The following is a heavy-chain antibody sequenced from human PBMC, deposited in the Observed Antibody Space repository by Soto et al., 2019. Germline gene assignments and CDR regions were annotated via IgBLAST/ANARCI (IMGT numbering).Heavy chain of an antibody. D-gene: IGHD3-22*01. CDR2: IFYSGST. CDR1: GGSISSRRYY. V-gene: IGHV4-39*01. Sequence: XESLSLPCTVAGGSISSRRYYWGWIRQPPGEGLEWIVSIFYSGSTQYNPSLKSRVNISVDTSKNQFSLKLSSVTAADTAVYYCARLGYASSAYYEDIDHWGQGALVTVSS. J-gene: IGHJ4*02. CDR3: ARLGYASSAYYEDIDH.